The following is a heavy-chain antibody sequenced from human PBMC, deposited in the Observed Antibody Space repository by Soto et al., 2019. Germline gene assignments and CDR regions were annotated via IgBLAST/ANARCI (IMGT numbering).Heavy chain of an antibody. Sequence: PSETLSLTCAVYGGSFSGYYWSWIRQPPGKGLEWIGEINHSGSTNYNPSLKSRVTISVDTSKNQFSLKLSSVTAADTAVYYCARGFGELSCYFDYWGQGTLVTVSS. J-gene: IGHJ4*02. D-gene: IGHD3-10*01. CDR1: GGSFSGYY. V-gene: IGHV4-34*01. CDR3: ARGFGELSCYFDY. CDR2: INHSGST.